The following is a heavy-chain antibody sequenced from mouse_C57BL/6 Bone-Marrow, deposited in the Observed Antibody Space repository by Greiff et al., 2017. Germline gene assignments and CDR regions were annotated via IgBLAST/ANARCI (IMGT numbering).Heavy chain of an antibody. Sequence: DVQLVESEGGLVQPGSSMKLSCTASGFTFSDYYMAWVRQVPEKGLEWVANINYDGSSTYYLDSLKSRFIISRDNAKNILYLQMSSLKSEDTATYYCARDTGTAYYFDYWGQGTTLTVSS. CDR3: ARDTGTAYYFDY. CDR1: GFTFSDYY. J-gene: IGHJ2*01. CDR2: INYDGSST. V-gene: IGHV5-16*01. D-gene: IGHD4-1*01.